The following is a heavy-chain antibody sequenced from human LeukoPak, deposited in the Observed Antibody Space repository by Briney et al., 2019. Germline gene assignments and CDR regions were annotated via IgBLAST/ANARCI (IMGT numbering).Heavy chain of an antibody. J-gene: IGHJ6*03. Sequence: SETLSLTCTVSGGSISSYYWSWIRQPPGKGLEGIGYIHYSGSTNYNPSLKSRVTISVDTSKNQFSLKLSSVTAADTAVYYCARGGARSLYYYYYYMDVWGKGTTVTVSS. CDR2: IHYSGST. V-gene: IGHV4-59*08. CDR1: GGSISSYY. D-gene: IGHD3-16*01. CDR3: ARGGARSLYYYYYYMDV.